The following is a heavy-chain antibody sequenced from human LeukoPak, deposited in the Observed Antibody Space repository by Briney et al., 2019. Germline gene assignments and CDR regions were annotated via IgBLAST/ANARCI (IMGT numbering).Heavy chain of an antibody. CDR3: AGHGGFGELTATAQVY. CDR1: GGSFSGYY. V-gene: IGHV4-34*01. CDR2: INHSRST. D-gene: IGHD3-10*01. Sequence: PSEPLSLPWAVYGGSFSGYYWSGLRQSPGKGLEWIGEINHSRSTNYNPYFKSRVTISVDTSKNQFSLKLSSVTAADTVVYYCAGHGGFGELTATAQVYWGQGTLVTVSS. J-gene: IGHJ4*02.